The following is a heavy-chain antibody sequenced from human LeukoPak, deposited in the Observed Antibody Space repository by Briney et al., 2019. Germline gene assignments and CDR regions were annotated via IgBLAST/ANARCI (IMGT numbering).Heavy chain of an antibody. J-gene: IGHJ4*02. Sequence: GGSLRLSCSTSGFNFGDFPMAWVRQAPGKGLEWVGYIRAKAYGGTAEYGPSVKGRFFVSRDDAEGIAYLQMNSLKSEDTAVYYCTRGSGRFEYWGQGTLVAVSS. CDR2: IRAKAYGGTA. CDR3: TRGSGRFEY. CDR1: GFNFGDFP. D-gene: IGHD1-26*01. V-gene: IGHV3-49*04.